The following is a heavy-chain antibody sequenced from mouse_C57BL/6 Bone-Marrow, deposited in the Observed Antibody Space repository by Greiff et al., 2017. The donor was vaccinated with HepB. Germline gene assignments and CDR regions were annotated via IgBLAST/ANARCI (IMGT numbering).Heavy chain of an antibody. CDR2: IYPGSGST. Sequence: QVQLQQPGAELVKPGASVKMSCKASGYTFTSYWITWVKQRPGQGLEWIGDIYPGSGSTNYNEKFKSKATLTVDTSSSTAYMQLRSLTSEDSAVYYCAHKTAQATLAYWGQGTLVTVSA. CDR1: GYTFTSYW. CDR3: AHKTAQATLAY. D-gene: IGHD3-2*02. J-gene: IGHJ3*01. V-gene: IGHV1-55*01.